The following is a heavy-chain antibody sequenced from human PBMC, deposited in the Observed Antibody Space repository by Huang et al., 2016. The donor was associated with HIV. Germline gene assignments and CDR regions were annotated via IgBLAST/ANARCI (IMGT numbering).Heavy chain of an antibody. Sequence: QVQLVQSGSELKKPGASVKVSCKASGYTFTTYGVNWVRQAPGKGLDWMGWINTNTGNPTYAQVFTGRFVFSLDTSVSTAYLQISSLKAEDTAVYYCARGLRYYHGSGRAYYYYYHMDVWGKGTTVTVSS. CDR2: INTNTGNP. J-gene: IGHJ6*03. CDR3: ARGLRYYHGSGRAYYYYYHMDV. D-gene: IGHD3-10*01. CDR1: GYTFTTYG. V-gene: IGHV7-4-1*02.